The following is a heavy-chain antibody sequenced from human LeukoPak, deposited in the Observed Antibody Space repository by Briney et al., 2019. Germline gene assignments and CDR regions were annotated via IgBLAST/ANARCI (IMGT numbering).Heavy chain of an antibody. CDR3: ARDQAEDYYYYYYMDV. Sequence: TSETLSLTCTVSGGSISSGGYYWSWIRQPAGKGLEWIGRIYTSGSTNYNPSLKSRVTISVDTSKNQFSLKLSSVTAADTAVYYCARDQAEDYYYYYYMDVWGKGTTVTVSS. V-gene: IGHV4-61*02. CDR2: IYTSGST. J-gene: IGHJ6*03. CDR1: GGSISSGGYY.